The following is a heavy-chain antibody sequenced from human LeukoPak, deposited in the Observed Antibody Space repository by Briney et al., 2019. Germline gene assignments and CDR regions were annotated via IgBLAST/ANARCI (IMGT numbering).Heavy chain of an antibody. CDR1: GGSISSSSYY. D-gene: IGHD3-10*01. V-gene: IGHV4-39*01. CDR2: IYYSGST. J-gene: IGHJ4*02. CDR3: ARLNRGGYFKGTFDY. Sequence: SETLSLTCTVSGGSISSSSYYWGWIRQPPGKGLEWIGSIYYSGSTYYNPSLKSRVTISVDTSKNQFSLKLSSVTAADTAVYYCARLNRGGYFKGTFDYWGQGTLVTVSS.